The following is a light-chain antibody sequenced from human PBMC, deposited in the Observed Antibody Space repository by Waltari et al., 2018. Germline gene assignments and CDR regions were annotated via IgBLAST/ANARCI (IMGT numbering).Light chain of an antibody. CDR3: SSYTTSSAPGV. V-gene: IGLV2-14*01. CDR1: DSDVGAYDF. J-gene: IGLJ1*01. CDR2: EVS. Sequence: QSALTQPASVSGSPGPSITISCSGTDSDVGAYDFVSCYPQHPAKAPHLIIYEVSNRPSGISNRFSASKSGNTASLTISGLQAEDEADYYCSSYTTSSAPGVFGTGTRVTVL.